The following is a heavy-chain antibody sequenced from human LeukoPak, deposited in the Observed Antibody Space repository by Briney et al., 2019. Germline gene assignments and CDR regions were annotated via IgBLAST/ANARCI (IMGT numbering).Heavy chain of an antibody. D-gene: IGHD6-19*01. Sequence: GRSLRLSCAASGFTFSTYSMNWVRQAPGKGLEWISYINIGSTSILYADSVKGRFTISRDNAKNSLYLQMNSLRAEDTAVYYCARVSIGWYSFDYWGQGTLVTVSS. CDR3: ARVSIGWYSFDY. J-gene: IGHJ4*02. V-gene: IGHV3-48*01. CDR1: GFTFSTYS. CDR2: INIGSTSI.